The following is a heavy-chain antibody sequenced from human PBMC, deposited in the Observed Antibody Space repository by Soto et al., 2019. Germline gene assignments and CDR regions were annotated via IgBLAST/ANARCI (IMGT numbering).Heavy chain of an antibody. CDR2: IMPLIGTA. J-gene: IGHJ4*02. D-gene: IGHD3-10*01. Sequence: QVQLVQSGAEVKKPGSSVKVSCKASGGTFSSHVFNWVRQAPGQGLEWMGGIMPLIGTANYAQKFQGRVTITADESTSTDYKELSSLRSEDTAVYYCARDLEFRDGNISHLDYWGQGTLVTVSS. CDR3: ARDLEFRDGNISHLDY. CDR1: GGTFSSHV. V-gene: IGHV1-69*01.